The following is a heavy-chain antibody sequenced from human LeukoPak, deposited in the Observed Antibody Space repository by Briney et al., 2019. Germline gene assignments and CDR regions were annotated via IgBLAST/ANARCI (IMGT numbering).Heavy chain of an antibody. D-gene: IGHD1-7*01. J-gene: IGHJ4*02. CDR1: GYTFATDW. CDR3: ARFRGELIDGIDL. Sequence: GESLKIYRKGSGYTFATDWIGWVRQMPGKGPEWMGIIYPGTSDTRYSPSFQGQVTISANKSLNTADLQWTNLKASDNAMYFCARFRGELIDGIDLWGQGTLVTVSS. V-gene: IGHV5-51*01. CDR2: IYPGTSDT.